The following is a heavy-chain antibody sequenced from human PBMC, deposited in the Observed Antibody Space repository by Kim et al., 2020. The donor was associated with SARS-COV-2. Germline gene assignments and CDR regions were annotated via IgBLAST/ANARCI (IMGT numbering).Heavy chain of an antibody. CDR3: TIAES. CDR2: IKPDGSEG. V-gene: IGHV3-7*01. D-gene: IGHD2-21*01. J-gene: IGHJ5*02. CDR1: GFIFRNYW. Sequence: GGSLRLSCEASGFIFRNYWMHWVRQAPRKGLEWVANIKPDGSEGYYVDSVKGRFTISRDNAKNSLFLQMSSLRVEDTAVYYCTIAESWGQGTLVIVSS.